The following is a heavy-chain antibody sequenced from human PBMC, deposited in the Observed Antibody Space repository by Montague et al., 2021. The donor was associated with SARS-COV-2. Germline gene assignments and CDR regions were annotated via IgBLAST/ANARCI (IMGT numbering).Heavy chain of an antibody. CDR3: ARRHIVASNRAFDY. Sequence: SETLSLTCTVYGDSITNNYCWGWIRQPPGKGLEWIGTIYHSGTTYYNPSLKSPVTISVDTSNNQLSLKPTAVTAADTAVYYCARRHIVASNRAFDYWGQGTLATVSS. V-gene: IGHV4-38-2*02. D-gene: IGHD2-21*01. CDR2: IYHSGTT. CDR1: GDSITNNYC. J-gene: IGHJ4*02.